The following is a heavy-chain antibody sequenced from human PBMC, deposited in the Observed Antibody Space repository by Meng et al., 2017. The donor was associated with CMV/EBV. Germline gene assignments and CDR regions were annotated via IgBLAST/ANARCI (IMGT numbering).Heavy chain of an antibody. Sequence: SGPTLVKPTQTLPLTCTFSGFSLNTSGVSVGWIRQPPGKALEWLALIDWKDDKRYSPSLQTRLTVTKDTSTNEVVLTMTNMDAVDTGTYFCAHAYDDFWSGYYLGAFDIWGQGTLVTVSS. D-gene: IGHD3-3*01. V-gene: IGHV2-5*01. CDR1: GFSLNTSGVS. CDR2: IDWKDDK. CDR3: AHAYDDFWSGYYLGAFDI. J-gene: IGHJ3*02.